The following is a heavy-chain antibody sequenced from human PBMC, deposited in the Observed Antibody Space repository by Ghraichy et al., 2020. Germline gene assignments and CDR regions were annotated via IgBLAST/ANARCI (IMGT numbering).Heavy chain of an antibody. CDR1: GGSFSGYY. CDR2: INHSGST. Sequence: SETLSLTCAVYGGSFSGYYWSWIRQPPGKGLEWIGEINHSGSTNYNPSLKSRVTISVDTSKNQFSLKLSSVTAADTAVYYCAREGDTAMVWGQGTLVTVSS. J-gene: IGHJ4*02. D-gene: IGHD5-18*01. V-gene: IGHV4-34*01. CDR3: AREGDTAMV.